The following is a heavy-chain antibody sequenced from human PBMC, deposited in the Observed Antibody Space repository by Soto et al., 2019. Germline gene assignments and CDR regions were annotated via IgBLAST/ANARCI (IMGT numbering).Heavy chain of an antibody. Sequence: GGSLRLSCVASGSTFNKYALAWVRQAPGKGLEWVSAISGSGASTYDADSVKGRFTISRDNSNNTLYLQMNGLRAEDTAVYYCAKTPGVITVITSFDHWGQGTPVTVSS. CDR1: GSTFNKYA. D-gene: IGHD3-16*01. J-gene: IGHJ4*02. CDR2: ISGSGAST. CDR3: AKTPGVITVITSFDH. V-gene: IGHV3-23*01.